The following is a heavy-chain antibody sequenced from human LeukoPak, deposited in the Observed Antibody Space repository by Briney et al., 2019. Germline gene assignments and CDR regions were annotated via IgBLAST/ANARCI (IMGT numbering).Heavy chain of an antibody. CDR3: AKDTHSSGWYGMDV. J-gene: IGHJ6*02. CDR2: ISWNSGSI. V-gene: IGHV3-9*01. CDR1: GFTFDDYA. D-gene: IGHD6-19*01. Sequence: PGRSLRLSCAASGFTFDDYAMHWVRQAPGKGLEWVSGISWNSGSIGYADSVKGRFTISRDNAKNSLYLQMNSLRAEDTALYYCAKDTHSSGWYGMDVWGQGTTVTASS.